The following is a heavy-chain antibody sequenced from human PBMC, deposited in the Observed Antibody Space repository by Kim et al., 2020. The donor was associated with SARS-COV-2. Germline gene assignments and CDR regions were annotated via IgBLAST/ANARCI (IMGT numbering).Heavy chain of an antibody. V-gene: IGHV3-73*01. CDR3: TRTVDYYDSSGEHAFDI. CDR1: GFTFSGSA. J-gene: IGHJ3*02. D-gene: IGHD3-22*01. Sequence: GGSLRLSCAASGFTFSGSAMHWVRQASGKGLEWVGRIRSKANSYATAYAASVKGRFTISRDDSKNTAYLQMNSLKTEDTAVYYCTRTVDYYDSSGEHAFDIWGQGTMVTVSS. CDR2: IRSKANSYAT.